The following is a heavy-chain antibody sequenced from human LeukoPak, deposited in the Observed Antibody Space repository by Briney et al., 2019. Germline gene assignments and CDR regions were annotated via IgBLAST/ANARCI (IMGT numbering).Heavy chain of an antibody. Sequence: SQTLSLTCTVSGGSINSGGYYWTWIRQHPGKGLEWIGFIYYTGSAHYNPSLKSRVTISVDTSKNQFSLKLSSVTAADTAVYYCARGGWYPESFQHWGQGALVTVSS. J-gene: IGHJ1*01. CDR3: ARGGWYPESFQH. D-gene: IGHD6-19*01. CDR2: IYYTGSA. CDR1: GGSINSGGYY. V-gene: IGHV4-31*03.